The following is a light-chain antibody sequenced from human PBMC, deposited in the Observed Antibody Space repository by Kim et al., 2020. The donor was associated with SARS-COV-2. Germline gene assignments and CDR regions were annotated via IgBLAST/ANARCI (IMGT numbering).Light chain of an antibody. CDR1: QSVSSN. J-gene: IGKJ5*01. Sequence: EIVMTQSPASLSVSPGERVTLSWRASQSVSSNLAWYQQKSGQPPRLLISGASTRATGIPARFSGRGSGTEFTLTISSLQSEDFAVYYCQQYKEWPPITFGKGTRLEIK. CDR2: GAS. V-gene: IGKV3-15*01. CDR3: QQYKEWPPIT.